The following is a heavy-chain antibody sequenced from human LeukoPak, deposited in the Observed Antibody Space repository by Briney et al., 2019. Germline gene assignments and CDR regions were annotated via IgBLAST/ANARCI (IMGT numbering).Heavy chain of an antibody. Sequence: PGRSLRLSCAASGFTFDDYGMHWVRQAPGKGLEWVSGISWNSGSIGYADSVKGRFTISRDNAKNSLYLQMNSLRAEDTAVYYCARVQSRITMIVVPSSLDYWGQGTLVTVSS. V-gene: IGHV3-9*01. CDR2: ISWNSGSI. J-gene: IGHJ4*02. CDR3: ARVQSRITMIVVPSSLDY. CDR1: GFTFDDYG. D-gene: IGHD3-22*01.